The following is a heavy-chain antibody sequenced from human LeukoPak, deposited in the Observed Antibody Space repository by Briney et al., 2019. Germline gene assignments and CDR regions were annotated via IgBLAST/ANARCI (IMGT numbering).Heavy chain of an antibody. CDR1: GFTFSSYA. CDR2: ISYDGSNK. V-gene: IGHV3-30*04. J-gene: IGHJ4*02. CDR3: ASTPNGVAAIYFDY. Sequence: QPGRSLRLSCAASGFTFSSYAMHWVRQAPGKGLEWVAVISYDGSNKYYADSVKGRFTISRDNAKNTLYLQMNSLRAGDTAVYYCASTPNGVAAIYFDYWGQGTLVTVSS. D-gene: IGHD2-15*01.